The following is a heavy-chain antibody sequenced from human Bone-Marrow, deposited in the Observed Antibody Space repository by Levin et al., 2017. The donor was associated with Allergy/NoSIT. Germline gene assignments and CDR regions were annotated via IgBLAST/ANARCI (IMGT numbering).Heavy chain of an antibody. Sequence: GGSLRLSCAASGFTFSSYGFHWVRQAPGKGLEWVAVMWFDGSNKYYGNSVKGRVTISRDNSKNTLYLEMNSLRDEDTAVYYCARGRGEGGSWAYYYYVMDVWGQGTTVTVSS. D-gene: IGHD3-10*01. CDR3: ARGRGEGGSWAYYYYVMDV. CDR2: MWFDGSNK. V-gene: IGHV3-33*01. J-gene: IGHJ6*02. CDR1: GFTFSSYG.